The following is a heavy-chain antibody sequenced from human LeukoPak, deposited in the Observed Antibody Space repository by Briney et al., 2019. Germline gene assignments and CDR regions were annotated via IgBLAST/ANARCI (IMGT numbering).Heavy chain of an antibody. CDR3: ARERGYSGYALGY. D-gene: IGHD5-12*01. CDR2: IKHDGSEK. V-gene: IGHV3-7*01. CDR1: GFIFSSYW. Sequence: GGSLRLSCAASGFIFSSYWMTWVRQAPGKGLEWVANIKHDGSEKFYLDSVEGRFTISRDSSKNTLFLQMNSLRPEDTGVYYCARERGYSGYALGYWGQGTLVTVSS. J-gene: IGHJ4*02.